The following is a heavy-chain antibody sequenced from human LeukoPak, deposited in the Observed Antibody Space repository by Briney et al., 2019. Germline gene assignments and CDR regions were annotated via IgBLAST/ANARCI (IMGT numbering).Heavy chain of an antibody. CDR3: AKLFESGTYNNFFHY. CDR1: GFTFSSYW. V-gene: IGHV3-23*01. Sequence: GGCLRLSCAASGFTFSSYWMSWVRQAPGKGLEWVSAITATSSSTHDADSVQGRFTISRDNSKNTLYLQMNSLRPEDTAIYYCAKLFESGTYNNFFHYWGQGTLVTVFS. CDR2: ITATSSST. D-gene: IGHD3-10*01. J-gene: IGHJ4*02.